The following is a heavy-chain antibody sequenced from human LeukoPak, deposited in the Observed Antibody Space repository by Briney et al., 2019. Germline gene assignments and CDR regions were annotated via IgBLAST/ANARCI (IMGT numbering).Heavy chain of an antibody. V-gene: IGHV1-69*13. D-gene: IGHD1/OR15-1a*01. CDR3: ARGREQQLLYYYYYMDV. J-gene: IGHJ6*03. CDR2: IIPIFGTA. CDR1: GGTFSSYA. Sequence: GASVKVSCKASGGTFSSYAISWVRQAPGQGLEWMGGIIPIFGTANYAQKFQGRVTITADESTSTAYMELSSLRSEDTAVYYCARGREQQLLYYYYYMDVWGKGTTVTVSS.